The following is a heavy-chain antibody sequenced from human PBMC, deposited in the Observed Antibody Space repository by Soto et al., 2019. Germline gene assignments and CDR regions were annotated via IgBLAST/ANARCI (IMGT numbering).Heavy chain of an antibody. CDR1: GGTFSNYA. V-gene: IGHV1-69*06. CDR2: IIPLSGTP. CDR3: TRGIQLWS. J-gene: IGHJ5*02. Sequence: QVQLVQSGAEVKKPGSSVKVSCKASGGTFSNYALTWVRQAPGQGLEWMGGIIPLSGTPNYAQKFQGRVTTPADKSTTTVYRELSRLTSDDTAVYYCTRGIQLWSWGQGNLVSVSS. D-gene: IGHD5-18*01.